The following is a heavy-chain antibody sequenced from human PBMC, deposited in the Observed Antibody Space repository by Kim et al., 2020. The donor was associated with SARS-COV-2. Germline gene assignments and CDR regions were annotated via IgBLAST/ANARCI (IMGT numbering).Heavy chain of an antibody. CDR1: GYTFTSYY. CDR3: ARGRKESFPVVIMTGHDAFDI. D-gene: IGHD3-3*01. CDR2: INPSGGST. J-gene: IGHJ3*02. V-gene: IGHV1-46*01. Sequence: ASVKVSCKASGYTFTSYYMHWVRQAPGQGLEWMGIINPSGGSTSYAQKFQGRVTMTRDTSTSTVYMELSSLRSEDTAVYYCARGRKESFPVVIMTGHDAFDIWGQGTMVTVSS.